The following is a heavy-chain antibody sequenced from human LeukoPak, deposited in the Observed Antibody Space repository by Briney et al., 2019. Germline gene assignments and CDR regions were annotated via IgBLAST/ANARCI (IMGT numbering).Heavy chain of an antibody. J-gene: IGHJ4*02. Sequence: GGSLRLSCAASGFTFSDHYMDWVRQAPGKGLGWVGRSKNKANSYITQYAAFVQGRFTISRDDSKNSLYLQINSLKTEDTAVYYCARDDGGQGDYWGQGTLVTVSS. CDR1: GFTFSDHY. CDR3: ARDDGGQGDY. V-gene: IGHV3-72*01. D-gene: IGHD2-15*01. CDR2: SKNKANSYIT.